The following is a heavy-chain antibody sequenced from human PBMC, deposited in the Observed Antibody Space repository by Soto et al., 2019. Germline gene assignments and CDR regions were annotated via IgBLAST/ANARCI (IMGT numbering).Heavy chain of an antibody. CDR2: ISSSGSTI. D-gene: IGHD6-6*01. J-gene: IGHJ6*02. CDR1: GFTFSSYE. V-gene: IGHV3-48*03. Sequence: GGSLRLSCAASGFTFSSYEMNWVRQAPGKGLEWVSYISSSGSTIYYADSVKGRFTISRDNAKNSLYLQMNSLRAEDTAVYYCARVDSSSGYYYYGMDVWGQGTTVTVSS. CDR3: ARVDSSSGYYYYGMDV.